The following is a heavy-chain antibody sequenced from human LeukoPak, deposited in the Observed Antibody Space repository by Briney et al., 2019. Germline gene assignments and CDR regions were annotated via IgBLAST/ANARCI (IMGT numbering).Heavy chain of an antibody. D-gene: IGHD1-26*01. Sequence: GGSLRLSCAASGLSFSRYGMSWVRQAPGKGLEWVSGISGSGGNTYYADSVKGRFTISRDNSKNTLYLQMNSLRAEDTAVYYCAKGRGWEASYYYYYMDVWGKGTTVTISS. CDR2: ISGSGGNT. CDR1: GLSFSRYG. J-gene: IGHJ6*03. CDR3: AKGRGWEASYYYYYMDV. V-gene: IGHV3-23*01.